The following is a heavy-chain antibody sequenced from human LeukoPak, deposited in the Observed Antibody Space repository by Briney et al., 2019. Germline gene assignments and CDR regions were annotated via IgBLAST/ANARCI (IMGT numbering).Heavy chain of an antibody. CDR1: DGSISSNSYY. J-gene: IGHJ4*02. CDR2: ISYSGRT. D-gene: IGHD4-11*01. V-gene: IGHV4-39*01. CDR3: ARHGGTRITLVEVYYFDY. Sequence: PSETLSLTCTVSDGSISSNSYYWGWIRQPPGKGLEWIGSISYSGRTYYNPSLGSRVTISVDASKNQFSLELNSVTAADTAVYYCARHGGTRITLVEVYYFDYWGQGNLVTVSS.